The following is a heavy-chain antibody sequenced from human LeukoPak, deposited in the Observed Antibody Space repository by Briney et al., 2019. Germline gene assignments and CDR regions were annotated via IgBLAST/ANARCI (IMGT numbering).Heavy chain of an antibody. CDR2: IHYSSTT. V-gene: IGHV4-59*08. J-gene: IGHJ4*02. Sequence: SETLSLTCTVSGGTIRSYYWTWIRQSPGKGLEWIGYIHYSSTTDYNPSLKSRVTISVDTSKNQLYLKLNSVTAADTAVYSCAGGDFSGSYSSPCGYWGEGTLVTVSS. CDR1: GGTIRSYY. D-gene: IGHD1-26*01. CDR3: AGGDFSGSYSSPCGY.